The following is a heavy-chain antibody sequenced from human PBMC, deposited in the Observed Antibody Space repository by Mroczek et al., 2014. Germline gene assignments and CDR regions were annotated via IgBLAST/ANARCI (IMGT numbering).Heavy chain of an antibody. V-gene: IGHV3-64*01. CDR2: ISSNGGST. D-gene: IGHD3-10*01. Sequence: VQLQQWGGGLVQPGGSLRLSCAASGFTFSSYAMHWVRQAPGKGLEYVSAISSNGGSTYYANSVKGRFTISRDNSKNTLYLQMGSLRAEDMAVYYCARDRYYGSGSAPDDAFDIWGQGTMVTVSS. J-gene: IGHJ3*02. CDR3: ARDRYYGSGSAPDDAFDI. CDR1: GFTFSSYA.